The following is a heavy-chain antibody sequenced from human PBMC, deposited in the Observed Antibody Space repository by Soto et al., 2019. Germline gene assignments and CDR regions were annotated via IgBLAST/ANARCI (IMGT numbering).Heavy chain of an antibody. V-gene: IGHV1-69*13. Sequence: RASVKVSCKASGGTFSSYAISWVRQAPGQGLEWMGGIIPIFGTANYAQKFQGRVTITADESTSTAYMELSSLRSEDTAVYYCATSNNYGSGSYHFDYWGQGTLVTVSS. J-gene: IGHJ4*02. CDR2: IIPIFGTA. D-gene: IGHD3-10*01. CDR3: ATSNNYGSGSYHFDY. CDR1: GGTFSSYA.